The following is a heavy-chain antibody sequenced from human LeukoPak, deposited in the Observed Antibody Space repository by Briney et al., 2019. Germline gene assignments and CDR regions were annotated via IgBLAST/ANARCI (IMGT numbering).Heavy chain of an antibody. CDR1: GGSISSYC. J-gene: IGHJ4*02. CDR2: IYYSGST. CDR3: ARFRLYYFDY. V-gene: IGHV4-59*01. Sequence: PSETLSLTCTVSGGSISSYCWSWIRQPPGKGLEWIGYIYYSGSTNYNPSLKSRVTISVDTSKNQLSLKLSSVTAADTAVYYCARFRLYYFDYWGQGTLVTVSS.